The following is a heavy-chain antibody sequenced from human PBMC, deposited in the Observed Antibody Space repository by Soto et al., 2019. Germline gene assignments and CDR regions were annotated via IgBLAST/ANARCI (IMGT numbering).Heavy chain of an antibody. CDR2: IDWDDDK. CDR3: ARAPLYYYDSSGYRAFDI. D-gene: IGHD3-22*01. CDR1: GFSLSTSGMC. V-gene: IGHV2-70*01. J-gene: IGHJ3*02. Sequence: ASGPTLVNPTQTLTLTCTFSGFSLSTSGMCVSWIRQPPGKALEWLALIDWDDDKYYSTSLKTRLTISKDTSKNQVVLTMTNMDPADTAAYYCARAPLYYYDSSGYRAFDIWGQGTMVTVSS.